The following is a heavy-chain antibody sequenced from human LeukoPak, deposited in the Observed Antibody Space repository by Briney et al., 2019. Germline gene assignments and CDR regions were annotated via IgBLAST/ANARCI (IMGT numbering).Heavy chain of an antibody. Sequence: ASVKVSCKESGYTFTSYYMHWVRQAPGQGLEWMGIINPSGGSTSYAQKFQGRVTMTRDTSTSTVYMELSSLRSEDTAVYYCAREGPDIVVVPAAPFYYYYGMDVWGQGTTVTVSS. V-gene: IGHV1-46*01. J-gene: IGHJ6*02. CDR3: AREGPDIVVVPAAPFYYYYGMDV. CDR2: INPSGGST. D-gene: IGHD2-2*01. CDR1: GYTFTSYY.